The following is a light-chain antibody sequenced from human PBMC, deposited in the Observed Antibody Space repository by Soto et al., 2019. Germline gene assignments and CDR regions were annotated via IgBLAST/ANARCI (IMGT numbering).Light chain of an antibody. V-gene: IGKV1-39*01. CDR1: QSFSSY. Sequence: DIQMTQSPSSLSASVGDRVTITCRASQSFSSYLNWYQQKPGKAPKLLIYAASSLQSGVPSRFSGSGSGTDFTLTISSLQPEDFATYYCQQSYSTPVFGQGTKLEIK. CDR3: QQSYSTPV. J-gene: IGKJ2*01. CDR2: AAS.